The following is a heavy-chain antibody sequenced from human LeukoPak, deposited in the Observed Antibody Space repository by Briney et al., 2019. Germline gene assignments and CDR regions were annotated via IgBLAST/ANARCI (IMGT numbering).Heavy chain of an antibody. V-gene: IGHV1-2*02. CDR3: ARLADCSSSSCRSFDY. D-gene: IGHD2-2*01. CDR1: GYPFTGYY. J-gene: IGHJ4*02. Sequence: ASVKVSCKAFGYPFTGYYLHWVRQAPGQGLEWMGWINPNSGFTNYAQKFQGRVTMTRDTSISTAYMELSRLRSDDTAVYYCARLADCSSSSCRSFDYLGQGTLVTVSS. CDR2: INPNSGFT.